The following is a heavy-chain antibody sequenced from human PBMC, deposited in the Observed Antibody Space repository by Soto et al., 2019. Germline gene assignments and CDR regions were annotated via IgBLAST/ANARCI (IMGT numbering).Heavy chain of an antibody. CDR1: GYTFTSYG. CDR2: ISAYNGNT. Sequence: QVQLVQSGAEVKKPGASVKVSCKASGYTFTSYGISWVRQAPGQGLEWMGWISAYNGNTNYAQKLQGRGTPTTDTSTSTAYMELMSLRSDDTAVYYCARATSYTWPRYCSSTSCPLTRFCYFDSWGQGTLVTVSS. D-gene: IGHD2-2*01. CDR3: ARATSYTWPRYCSSTSCPLTRFCYFDS. J-gene: IGHJ4*02. V-gene: IGHV1-18*01.